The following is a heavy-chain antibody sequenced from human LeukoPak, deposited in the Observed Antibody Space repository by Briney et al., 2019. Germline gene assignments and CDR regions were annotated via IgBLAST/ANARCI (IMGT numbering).Heavy chain of an antibody. D-gene: IGHD6-19*01. CDR1: GGSISSYY. J-gene: IGHJ4*02. CDR2: IHYTGST. Sequence: SEILSLTCTVSGGSISSYYWSWIRQSPGKGLECIGYIHYTGSTNYNPSLKSRVTISVETSKNQFSLKLESVTAADTAVYYCASSSGWYLTFDYWGQGTLVTVSS. CDR3: ASSSGWYLTFDY. V-gene: IGHV4-59*01.